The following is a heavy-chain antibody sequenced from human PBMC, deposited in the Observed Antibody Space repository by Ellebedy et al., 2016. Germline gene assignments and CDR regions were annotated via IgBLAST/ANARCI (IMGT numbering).Heavy chain of an antibody. Sequence: GESLKISXAASGFTFSNAWMSWVRQAPGKGLEWVGRIKSKTDGGTTDYAAPVKGRFTISRDDSKNTLYLQMNSLKTEDTAVYYCTTFREIVVVPAVYYYYYYMDVWGKGTTVTVSS. CDR2: IKSKTDGGTT. CDR3: TTFREIVVVPAVYYYYYYMDV. CDR1: GFTFSNAW. V-gene: IGHV3-15*01. D-gene: IGHD2-2*01. J-gene: IGHJ6*03.